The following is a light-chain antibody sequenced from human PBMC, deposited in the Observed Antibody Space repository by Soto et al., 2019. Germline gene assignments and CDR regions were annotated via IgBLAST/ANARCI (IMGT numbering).Light chain of an antibody. CDR2: AAS. V-gene: IGKV3-11*01. J-gene: IGKJ4*01. CDR1: RSVGNN. Sequence: EIVLTHSPATLSLSPGERSTLSCRASRSVGNNLAWYQKKPGQAPGLLIYAASTRATGIPARFSGSGSGTDFTLPIISLDQGHLAVYYCNQHADWPLTFGGGTKV. CDR3: NQHADWPLT.